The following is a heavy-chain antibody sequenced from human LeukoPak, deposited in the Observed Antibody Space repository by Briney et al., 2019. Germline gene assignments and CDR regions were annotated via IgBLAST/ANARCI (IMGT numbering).Heavy chain of an antibody. CDR2: IYYSGST. J-gene: IGHJ4*02. V-gene: IGHV4-59*01. CDR1: GDSISSYY. CDR3: ARDVLLAY. Sequence: AETLSLTCTASGDSISSYYWNWIRQPPGKGLEWIGYIYYSGSTNYNASLKSRVTISVDPSKNQFSMKLSSVPAADTAVYFCARDVLLAYWGQGSSVTV. D-gene: IGHD2-21*01.